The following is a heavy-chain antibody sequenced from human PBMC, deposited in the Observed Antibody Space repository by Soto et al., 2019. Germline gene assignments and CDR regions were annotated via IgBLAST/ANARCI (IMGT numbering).Heavy chain of an antibody. CDR3: ARDTGGAYAFDI. D-gene: IGHD3-10*01. J-gene: IGHJ3*02. CDR1: GGSIGSVGYY. CDR2: IYYSGST. Sequence: SETLSPTRTVSGGSIGSVGYYWNWIRQHPVKGLEWIVYIYYSGSTYYNPSLKSRVTISVDTSKNQFSLKLSSVTAAYTAVYYCARDTGGAYAFDIWVQGTMVTVSS. V-gene: IGHV4-31*02.